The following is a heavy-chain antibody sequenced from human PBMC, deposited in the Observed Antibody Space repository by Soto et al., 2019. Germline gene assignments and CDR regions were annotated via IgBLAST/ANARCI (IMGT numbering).Heavy chain of an antibody. J-gene: IGHJ4*02. CDR2: INHSGST. CDR3: ARGPYYDFWSGPDY. V-gene: IGHV4-34*01. CDR1: GGSFSGYY. Sequence: SETLSLTCAVYGGSFSGYYWSWMRDPPGKGLEWIGEINHSGSTNYNPSLKSRVTISVDTSKNQFSLKLSSVTAADTAVYYCARGPYYDFWSGPDYWGQGTLVTVSS. D-gene: IGHD3-3*01.